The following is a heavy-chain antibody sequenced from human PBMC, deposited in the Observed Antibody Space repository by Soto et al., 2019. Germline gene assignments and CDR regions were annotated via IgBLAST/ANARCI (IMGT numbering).Heavy chain of an antibody. J-gene: IGHJ4*02. CDR1: GFTFSSYW. D-gene: IGHD1-20*01. Sequence: LRLSCAASGFTFSSYWMHWVRQAPGKGLVWVSRLNNDGSSTSYADSVKGRFTISRDNAKNTLYLQMNSLRAEDTAVYYCARDDNWNPFYWGQGTLVTVSS. CDR2: LNNDGSST. CDR3: ARDDNWNPFY. V-gene: IGHV3-74*01.